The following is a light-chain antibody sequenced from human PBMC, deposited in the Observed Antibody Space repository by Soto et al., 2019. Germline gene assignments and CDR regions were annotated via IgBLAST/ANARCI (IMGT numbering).Light chain of an antibody. J-gene: IGKJ1*01. CDR3: QQFHTYPVT. V-gene: IGKV1-13*02. CDR1: QGISGA. Sequence: IQMTQSPSSLSASVGDRVTITCRASQGISGALAWYQQKPGRAPTLLIYDASSLESGVPSRFSGSESGTDFTLTISSLQAEDFATYYCQQFHTYPVTFGQGTKVDIK. CDR2: DAS.